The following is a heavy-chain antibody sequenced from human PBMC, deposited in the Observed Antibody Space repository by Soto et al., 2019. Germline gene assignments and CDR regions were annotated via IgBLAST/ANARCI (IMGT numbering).Heavy chain of an antibody. CDR2: IYYSGNT. Sequence: SETLSLTCTVSGGSVSSGGNYWSWIRQPPGKGLESIGYIYYSGNTNYNPSLKSRVTISIDTPKNQFSLKLSSVTAADTAVYYCARHPGYYDILTGYTTYYFDYWGQGIVVTVSS. V-gene: IGHV4-61*08. CDR3: ARHPGYYDILTGYTTYYFDY. J-gene: IGHJ4*02. CDR1: GGSVSSGGNY. D-gene: IGHD3-9*01.